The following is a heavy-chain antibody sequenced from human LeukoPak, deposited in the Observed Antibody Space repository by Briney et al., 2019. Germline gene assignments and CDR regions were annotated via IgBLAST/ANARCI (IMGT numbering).Heavy chain of an antibody. V-gene: IGHV3-23*01. D-gene: IGHD3-3*01. CDR1: GFTFSSYA. Sequence: GGSLRLSCAASGFTFSSYAMSWVRQAPGKGLEWVSAISGSGGSTYYADSVKGRFTISRDNSKNTLYLQMNSLRAEDTAVYYCAKSSAGYDFWSGYPFADWGQGTLVTVSS. CDR3: AKSSAGYDFWSGYPFAD. CDR2: ISGSGGST. J-gene: IGHJ4*02.